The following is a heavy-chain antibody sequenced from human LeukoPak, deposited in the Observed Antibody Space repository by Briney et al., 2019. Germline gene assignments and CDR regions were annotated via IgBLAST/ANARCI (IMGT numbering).Heavy chain of an antibody. Sequence: PGGSLRLSCVASGFTFNSNWMSWARQAPGKGLEWVANIKQDGSEKYYVDSVKGRFTISRDNAKSSLSLQMNSLRAEDTAVYYCARDKYYDRYFDSWGQGTLVTVSS. V-gene: IGHV3-7*01. J-gene: IGHJ4*02. D-gene: IGHD3-22*01. CDR2: IKQDGSEK. CDR1: GFTFNSNW. CDR3: ARDKYYDRYFDS.